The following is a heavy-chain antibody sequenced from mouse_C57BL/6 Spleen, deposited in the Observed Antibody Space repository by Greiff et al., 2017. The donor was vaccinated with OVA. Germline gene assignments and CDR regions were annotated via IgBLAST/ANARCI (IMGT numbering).Heavy chain of an antibody. CDR1: GYTFTSYW. CDR2: IHPNSGST. J-gene: IGHJ3*01. CDR3: ARSGYYGSSLAY. Sequence: QVQLQQPGAELVKPGASVKLSCKASGYTFTSYWMHWVKQRPGQGLEWIGMIHPNSGSTNYNEKFKSKATLTVDKSSSTAYMQLSSLTSEDSAVYYCARSGYYGSSLAYWGQGTLVTVSA. D-gene: IGHD1-1*01. V-gene: IGHV1-64*01.